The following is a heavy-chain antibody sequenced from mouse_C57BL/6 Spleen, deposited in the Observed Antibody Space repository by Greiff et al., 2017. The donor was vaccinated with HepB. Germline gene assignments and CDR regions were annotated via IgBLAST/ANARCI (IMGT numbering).Heavy chain of an antibody. CDR3: ATYSNYLAWFAY. V-gene: IGHV1-53*01. D-gene: IGHD2-5*01. J-gene: IGHJ3*01. CDR1: GYTFTSYW. Sequence: QVQLQQPGPELVKPGASVKLSCKASGYTFTSYWMHWVKQRPGQGLEWIGNINPSNGGTNYNEKFKSKATLTVDKSSSTAYMQLSSLTSEDSAVYYCATYSNYLAWFAYWGQGTLVTVSA. CDR2: INPSNGGT.